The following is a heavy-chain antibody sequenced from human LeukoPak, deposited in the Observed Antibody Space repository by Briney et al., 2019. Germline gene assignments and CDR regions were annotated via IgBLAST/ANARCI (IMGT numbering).Heavy chain of an antibody. V-gene: IGHV4-61*01. D-gene: IGHD3-3*01. CDR1: GGSISIATYS. Sequence: SETLSLTCNVSGGSISIATYSWVWIRQPPGKGLEWIGYIYYSGSTNYNPSLKSRVTISVDTSKNQFSLKLSSVTAADTAVYYCARSYYDFWSGYYNLFDYWGQGTLVTVSS. CDR3: ARSYYDFWSGYYNLFDY. CDR2: IYYSGST. J-gene: IGHJ4*02.